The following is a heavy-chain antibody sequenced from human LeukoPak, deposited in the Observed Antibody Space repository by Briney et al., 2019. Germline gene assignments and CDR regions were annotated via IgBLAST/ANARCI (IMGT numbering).Heavy chain of an antibody. D-gene: IGHD2-21*01. CDR1: GFPFSSYG. J-gene: IGHJ4*02. V-gene: IGHV3-30*02. Sequence: AGGSLRLSCTGSGFPFSSYGMHWVRQTPDRGLEWVAFMRYDGKSEYYADSVKGRFTIAREDSNSTVHLHMKDLRPDDAAVYFCAKDLNTVVMQYFDSWGQGTLVSVSS. CDR2: MRYDGKSE. CDR3: AKDLNTVVMQYFDS.